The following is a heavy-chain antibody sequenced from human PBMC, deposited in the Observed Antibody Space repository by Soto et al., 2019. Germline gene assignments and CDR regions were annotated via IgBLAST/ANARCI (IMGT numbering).Heavy chain of an antibody. Sequence: QVQLQESGPGLVQPSKTLSLTCTVSGGSISSYYWSWIRQPPGKELQYIGYIYYSGSTNYNPSLKSRVTISAFPTTTVFFLTVSAVTAADTAAYYCARGWWDLEGYVMDVWGQGTTVTVSS. V-gene: IGHV4-59*08. CDR1: GGSISSYY. D-gene: IGHD1-26*01. CDR3: ARGWWDLEGYVMDV. CDR2: IYYSGST. J-gene: IGHJ6*02.